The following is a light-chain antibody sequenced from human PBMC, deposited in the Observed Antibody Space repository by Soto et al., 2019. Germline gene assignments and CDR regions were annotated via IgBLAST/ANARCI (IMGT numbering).Light chain of an antibody. CDR2: KVS. J-gene: IGKJ2*01. CDR1: QSLVHSDGNTY. V-gene: IGKV2-30*02. Sequence: DVVMTQSPLSLPVTLGQPASISCRSSQSLVHSDGNTYLNWFQQRPGQSPRRLIYKVSNRDSGVPDRFSGSGSGTDFTLEISRVEAEDVGVYYCMQGTLWPYTFGQGTKLEIK. CDR3: MQGTLWPYT.